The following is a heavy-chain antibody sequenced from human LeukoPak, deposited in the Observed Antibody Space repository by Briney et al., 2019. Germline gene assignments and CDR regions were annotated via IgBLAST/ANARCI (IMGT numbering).Heavy chain of an antibody. CDR2: ISSSSSYI. Sequence: GGSLRLSCEASGFTFSSYTLTWVRQAPGKGLEWVSSISSSSSYIYYADSVKGRFTISRDDAKNSLYLQMNSLRAEDTAVYYCARDAGTGYYDYWGQGTLVTVSS. J-gene: IGHJ4*02. CDR3: ARDAGTGYYDY. CDR1: GFTFSSYT. V-gene: IGHV3-21*01. D-gene: IGHD3/OR15-3a*01.